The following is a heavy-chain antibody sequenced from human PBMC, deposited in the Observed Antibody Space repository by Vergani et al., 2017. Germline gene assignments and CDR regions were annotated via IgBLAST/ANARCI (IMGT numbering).Heavy chain of an antibody. J-gene: IGHJ6*02. D-gene: IGHD5-12*01. V-gene: IGHV1-24*01. CDR1: GYILTELS. CDR2: FDPEDGET. CDR3: ATPRLRFSYYYYYGMDV. Sequence: QLQLVQSGAEVMKPGASVKVFCKVSGYILTELSMHWVRQAPGKGLEWMGGFDPEDGETIYAQKFQGRVTMTEDTSTDTAYMELSSLRSEDTAVYYCATPRLRFSYYYYYGMDVWGQGTTVTVSS.